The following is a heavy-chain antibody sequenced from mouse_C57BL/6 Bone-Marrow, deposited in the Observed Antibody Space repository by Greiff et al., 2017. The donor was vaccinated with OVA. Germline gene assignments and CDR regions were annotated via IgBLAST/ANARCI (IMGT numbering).Heavy chain of an antibody. D-gene: IGHD2-12*01. Sequence: QVQLQQPGAELVKPGASVKMSCEASGYTFTSYWITWVKQRPGQGLEWIGDIYPGSGSTNYNEKFKSKATLTVDTSSSTAYMQLSSLTSEDSAVYYCARKDRDDDYAMDYWGQGTSVTVSS. CDR1: GYTFTSYW. J-gene: IGHJ4*01. V-gene: IGHV1-55*01. CDR2: IYPGSGST. CDR3: ARKDRDDDYAMDY.